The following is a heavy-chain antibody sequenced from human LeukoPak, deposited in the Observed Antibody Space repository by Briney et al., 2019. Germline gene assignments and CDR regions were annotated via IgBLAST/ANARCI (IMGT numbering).Heavy chain of an antibody. V-gene: IGHV4-39*01. CDR1: GGSISRSSYY. CDR3: ARGDDYYDSSGLY. J-gene: IGHJ4*02. CDR2: IYYSGST. D-gene: IGHD3-22*01. Sequence: SETLSLTCTVSGGSISRSSYYWGWIRQPPGKGLEWIGSIYYSGSTYYNPSLKSRVTISVDTSKNQFSLKLSSVTAADTAVYYCARGDDYYDSSGLYWGQGTLVTVSS.